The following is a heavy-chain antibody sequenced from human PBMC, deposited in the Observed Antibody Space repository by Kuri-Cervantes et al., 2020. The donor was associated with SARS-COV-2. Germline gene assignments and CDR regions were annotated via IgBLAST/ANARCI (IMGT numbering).Heavy chain of an antibody. D-gene: IGHD1-1*01. Sequence: GSLRLSCAVSGYSISSGYYWGWIRQPPGKGLEWIGSIYHSGSTYYNPSLKSRVTISVDTSKNQFSLKLSSVTAADTAVYYCARWVPQLGANDLWGRGTLVTVSS. J-gene: IGHJ2*01. CDR3: ARWVPQLGANDL. V-gene: IGHV4-38-2*01. CDR2: IYHSGST. CDR1: GYSISSGYY.